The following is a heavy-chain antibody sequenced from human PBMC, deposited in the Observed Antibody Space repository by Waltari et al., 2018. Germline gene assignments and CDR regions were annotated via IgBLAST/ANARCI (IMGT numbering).Heavy chain of an antibody. CDR2: IIPIFGTA. CDR3: ARRDGYNSGVAFDI. J-gene: IGHJ3*02. D-gene: IGHD5-12*01. CDR1: GGTFSSYA. V-gene: IGHV1-69*14. Sequence: QVQLVQSGAEVKKPGSSVKVSCKASGGTFSSYAISWVRQAPGQGLEWMGGIIPIFGTANYAQKFQGRVTITADKATSTAYMELSSLRSEDTAVYYCARRDGYNSGVAFDIWGQGTMVTVSS.